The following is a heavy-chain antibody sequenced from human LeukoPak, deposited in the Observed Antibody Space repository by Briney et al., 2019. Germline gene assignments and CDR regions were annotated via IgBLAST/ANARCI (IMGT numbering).Heavy chain of an antibody. V-gene: IGHV3-48*03. CDR2: ISTTGSSI. CDR3: ARALGDSSGSYPNYFDY. J-gene: IGHJ4*02. CDR1: GFTFSSYE. D-gene: IGHD1-26*01. Sequence: GGSLRLSCAASGFTFSSYEMNWVRQAPGKGLEWVSYISTTGSSIYYADSVKGRFTISRDNAKNSLYLQMNSLRAEDTAVYYCARALGDSSGSYPNYFDYWGQGTLVTVSS.